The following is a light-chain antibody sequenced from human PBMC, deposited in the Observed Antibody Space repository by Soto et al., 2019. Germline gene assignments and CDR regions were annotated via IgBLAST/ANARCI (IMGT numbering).Light chain of an antibody. Sequence: EIVLTQSPGTLSLSPGERATLSCRASQSVSSGYLAWYQQKPGQAPSLLIYGASSRATGIPDRFSGSGSGTDFTLTISRLEPEDSAVYYCQQYTRSPRTFGQGTKVDIK. J-gene: IGKJ1*01. V-gene: IGKV3-20*01. CDR3: QQYTRSPRT. CDR1: QSVSSGY. CDR2: GAS.